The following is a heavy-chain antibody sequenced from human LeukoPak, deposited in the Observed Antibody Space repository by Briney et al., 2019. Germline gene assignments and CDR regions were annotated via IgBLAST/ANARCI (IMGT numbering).Heavy chain of an antibody. D-gene: IGHD3-22*01. J-gene: IGHJ4*02. Sequence: GASVKVSCTASGGTFSSYAISWVRQAPGQGLEWMGGIIPIFGTANYAQKFQGRVTITADESTSTAYMELSSLRSEDTAVYYCARADSSGYYPFDYWGQGTLSPSPQ. CDR2: IIPIFGTA. CDR3: ARADSSGYYPFDY. V-gene: IGHV1-69*13. CDR1: GGTFSSYA.